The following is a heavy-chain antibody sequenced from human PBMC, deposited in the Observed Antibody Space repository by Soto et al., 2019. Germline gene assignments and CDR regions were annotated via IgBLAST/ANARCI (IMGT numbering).Heavy chain of an antibody. CDR3: AAPRYCSGGSCYYFDY. Sequence: ASVKVSCKASGFTFTSSAVQWVRQARGQRLEWIGWIVVGSGNTNYAQKFQERVTITRDMSTSTAYMELSSLRSEDTAVYYCAAPRYCSGGSCYYFDYWGQGTLVTVSS. CDR2: IVVGSGNT. D-gene: IGHD2-15*01. V-gene: IGHV1-58*01. J-gene: IGHJ4*02. CDR1: GFTFTSSA.